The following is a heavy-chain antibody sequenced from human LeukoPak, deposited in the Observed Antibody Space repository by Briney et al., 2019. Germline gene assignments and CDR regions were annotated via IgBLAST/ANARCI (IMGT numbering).Heavy chain of an antibody. CDR2: ISYDGSNK. D-gene: IGHD2-2*01. CDR3: AREIGGVVVPAASPSYGMDV. Sequence: GGSLRLSCAASGFTFSSYAMHWVRQAPGKGLEWVAVISYDGSNKYYADSVKGRFTISRDNSKNTLYLQMNSLRAEDTAVYYCAREIGGVVVPAASPSYGMDVWGQGTTVTVSS. V-gene: IGHV3-30-3*01. J-gene: IGHJ6*02. CDR1: GFTFSSYA.